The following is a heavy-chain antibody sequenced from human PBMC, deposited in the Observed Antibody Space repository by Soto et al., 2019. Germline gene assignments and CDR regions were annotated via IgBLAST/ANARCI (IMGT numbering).Heavy chain of an antibody. CDR3: ARAIRGWYEHDY. D-gene: IGHD6-19*01. Sequence: QVQLQESGPGLVKPSETLSLTCSVSGGSMNTYFWSWIRQPPGQGLEWLGYVYYSGSTKNNPALNSRVTMSADTSNNQFSLNLGSVTAADSAIYYCARAIRGWYEHDYWGQGTLLTVS. CDR1: GGSMNTYF. J-gene: IGHJ4*02. CDR2: VYYSGST. V-gene: IGHV4-59*01.